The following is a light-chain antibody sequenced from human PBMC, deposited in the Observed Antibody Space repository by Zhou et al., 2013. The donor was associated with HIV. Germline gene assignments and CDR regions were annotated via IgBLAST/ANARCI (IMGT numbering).Light chain of an antibody. CDR1: QNISDY. CDR2: DAS. Sequence: DIQMTQSPSSLPTSVGDRVSITCRASQNISDYLNWYQQKPGKAPKLLIYDASSVQSGVPSRFTGSGSGTDFTLTISSLQPEDFATYYCQQSYGSLLTFGQGTRLDI. J-gene: IGKJ5*01. V-gene: IGKV1-39*01. CDR3: QQSYGSLLT.